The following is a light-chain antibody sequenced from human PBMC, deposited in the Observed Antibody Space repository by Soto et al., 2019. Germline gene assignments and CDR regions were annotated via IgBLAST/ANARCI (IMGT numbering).Light chain of an antibody. CDR1: QSVSSY. V-gene: IGKV3-11*01. CDR2: DSS. J-gene: IGKJ2*01. Sequence: EIVLTQSPATLSLSPGERATLSCRASQSVSSYLAWYQQQPGQAPRLLIYDSSNRATGIPARFSGSGSGTDFTLTISSLAPEDFAVYYCQQRSNWPPYTVGQGTKLEIK. CDR3: QQRSNWPPYT.